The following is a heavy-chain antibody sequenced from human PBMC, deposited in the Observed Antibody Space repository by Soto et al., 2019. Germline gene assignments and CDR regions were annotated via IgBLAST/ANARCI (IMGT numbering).Heavy chain of an antibody. CDR2: ISAYNGNT. Sequence: ASVKVSCKASGYTFTSYGISWVRQAPGQGLEWMGWISAYNGNTNYAQKLQGRVTMTTDTSTSTAYMELRSLRSDDTAVYYCVRYFDSSPSNFYSWAQGTLVPVSS. CDR3: VRYFDSSPSNFYS. CDR1: GYTFTSYG. V-gene: IGHV1-18*01. J-gene: IGHJ1*01. D-gene: IGHD3-9*01.